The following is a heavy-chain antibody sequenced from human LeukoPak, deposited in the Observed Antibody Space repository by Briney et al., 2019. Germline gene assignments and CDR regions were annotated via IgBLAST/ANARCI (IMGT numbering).Heavy chain of an antibody. V-gene: IGHV4-34*01. D-gene: IGHD1-14*01. CDR3: ARGRKVSGVRRINWARHENYFFYYIDV. Sequence: PSETLSLTCAVYGGSFSDSYWTWIRQRPGKGLERIGEIHHSGTTNFNPSLQSRVSISVDTAKNQFFLRVASMTAADTALYYCARGRKVSGVRRINWARHENYFFYYIDVWGKGTSVSVSS. J-gene: IGHJ6*03. CDR2: IHHSGTT. CDR1: GGSFSDSY.